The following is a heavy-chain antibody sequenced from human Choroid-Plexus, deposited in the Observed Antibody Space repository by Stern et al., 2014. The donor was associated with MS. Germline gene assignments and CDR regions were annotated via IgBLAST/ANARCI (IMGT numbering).Heavy chain of an antibody. J-gene: IGHJ4*02. CDR2: ISYDGSDK. D-gene: IGHD2-15*01. CDR1: GFTFSNFG. V-gene: IGHV3-30*18. Sequence: XQLVESGGGVAQPGRPLILSCAASGFTFSNFGMHWVRQAPGKGLEWVALISYDGSDKYYADSVKGRFTIFRDNSKNTLYMHMNSLGAEDTAVYYCAKDRQWSTYFFDYWGQGSLVTVS. CDR3: AKDRQWSTYFFDY.